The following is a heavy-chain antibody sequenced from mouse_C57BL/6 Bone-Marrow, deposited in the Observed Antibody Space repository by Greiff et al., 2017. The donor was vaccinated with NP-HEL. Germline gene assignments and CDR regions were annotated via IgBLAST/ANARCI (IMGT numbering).Heavy chain of an antibody. CDR1: GFSLTSYG. D-gene: IGHD1-1*01. CDR2: IWGVGST. V-gene: IGHV2-6*01. J-gene: IGHJ4*01. Sequence: VKLVESGPGLVAPSQSLSITCTVSGFSLTSYGVDWVRQSPGKGLEWLGVIWGVGSTNYNSALKSRLSISKDNSKSQVFLKMNSLQTDDTAMYYCARSYYGSSYGAMDYWGQGTSVTVSS. CDR3: ARSYYGSSYGAMDY.